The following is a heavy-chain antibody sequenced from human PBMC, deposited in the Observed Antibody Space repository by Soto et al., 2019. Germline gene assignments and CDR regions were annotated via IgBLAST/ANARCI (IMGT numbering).Heavy chain of an antibody. Sequence: PGESLKISCETSGYRFTTHCISWVRQMPGKGLEWMGRIDPDDSYTNYSPSFKGHVTISADKSSSTAYLQWSSLKASDTAIYYCARQIWERGKDTILDYWGQGTLVTVSS. V-gene: IGHV5-10-1*01. J-gene: IGHJ4*02. D-gene: IGHD5-18*01. CDR3: ARQIWERGKDTILDY. CDR1: GYRFTTHC. CDR2: IDPDDSYT.